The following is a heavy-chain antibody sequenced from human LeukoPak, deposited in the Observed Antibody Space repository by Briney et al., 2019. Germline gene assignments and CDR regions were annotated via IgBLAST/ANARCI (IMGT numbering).Heavy chain of an antibody. D-gene: IGHD5-12*01. Sequence: PGGSLRLSCAASGFTFSNYGMHWVRQAPGKGLEWVAVIWYDGSNKYYADSVKGRFTISRDNAKNSLYLQMNSLRAEDTAVYYCARSVDIDYWGQGTLVTVSS. CDR2: IWYDGSNK. CDR3: ARSVDIDY. V-gene: IGHV3-33*01. CDR1: GFTFSNYG. J-gene: IGHJ4*02.